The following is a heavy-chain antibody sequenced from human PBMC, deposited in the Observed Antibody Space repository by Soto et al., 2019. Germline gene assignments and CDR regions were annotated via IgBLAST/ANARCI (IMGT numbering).Heavy chain of an antibody. Sequence: ASVKVSCKASGYTFTSYYMHWVRQAPGQGLEWMGIINPSGGSTSYAQKFQGRFTISRDNSKNTLYLQMGSLRAEDMAVYYCARGRTTVTTHDAFDIWGQGTMVTVSS. J-gene: IGHJ3*02. CDR3: ARGRTTVTTHDAFDI. CDR2: INPSGGST. CDR1: GYTFTSYY. D-gene: IGHD4-17*01. V-gene: IGHV1-46*01.